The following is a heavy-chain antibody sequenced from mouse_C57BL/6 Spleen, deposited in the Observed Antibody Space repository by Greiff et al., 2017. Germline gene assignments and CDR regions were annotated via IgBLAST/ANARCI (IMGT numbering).Heavy chain of an antibody. J-gene: IGHJ4*01. Sequence: QVQLQQPGAELVRPGSSVKLSCKASGYTFTSYWMDWVKQRPGQGLEWIGNIYPSDSETHYNQKFKDKATLTVDKSSSTAYMQLSSLTSEDSAVYYCARAPWAMDYWGQGTSVTVSS. V-gene: IGHV1-61*01. CDR3: ARAPWAMDY. CDR2: IYPSDSET. CDR1: GYTFTSYW.